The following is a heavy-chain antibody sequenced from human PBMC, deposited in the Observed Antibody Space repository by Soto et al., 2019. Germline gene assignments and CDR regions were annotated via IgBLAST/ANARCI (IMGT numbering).Heavy chain of an antibody. V-gene: IGHV1-69*02. CDR3: AVDYGSGSYTTYYGMDV. CDR2: IIPILGIA. CDR1: GGTFSSYT. D-gene: IGHD3-10*01. Sequence: SVKVSCKASGGTFSSYTISWVRQAPGQGLEWMGRIIPILGIANYAQKFQGRVTITADKSTSTAYMELSSLRSEDTAVYYCAVDYGSGSYTTYYGMDVWGQGSLVTVSS. J-gene: IGHJ6*02.